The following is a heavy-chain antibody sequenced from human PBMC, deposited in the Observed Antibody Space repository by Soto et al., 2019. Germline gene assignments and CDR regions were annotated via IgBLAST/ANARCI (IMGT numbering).Heavy chain of an antibody. CDR2: INAGNGNT. Sequence: VKVSCKASGYTFTSYAMHGVRQAPGQRLEWMGWINAGNGNTKYSQKFQGRVTITRDTSASTAYMELSSLRSEDTAVYYCTADDAIQLWSPADHWGQGTLVPVSS. J-gene: IGHJ4*02. CDR3: TADDAIQLWSPADH. CDR1: GYTFTSYA. D-gene: IGHD5-18*01. V-gene: IGHV1-3*01.